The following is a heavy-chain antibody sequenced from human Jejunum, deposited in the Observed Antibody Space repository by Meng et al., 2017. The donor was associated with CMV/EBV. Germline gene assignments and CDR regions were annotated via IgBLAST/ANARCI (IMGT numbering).Heavy chain of an antibody. J-gene: IGHJ4*02. Sequence: SLDDYAMHWVRQAPGKGLEWVSAINWNGISVAYAESVKGRFTISRDNAKNSLYLQMHSLRAEDTAFYYCAKDRYYDSSGYYSLDYWGQGTLVTVSS. V-gene: IGHV3-9*01. D-gene: IGHD3-22*01. CDR2: INWNGISV. CDR3: AKDRYYDSSGYYSLDY. CDR1: SLDDYA.